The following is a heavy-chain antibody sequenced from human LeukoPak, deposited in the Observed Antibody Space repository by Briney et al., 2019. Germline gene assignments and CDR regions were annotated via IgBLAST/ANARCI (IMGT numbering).Heavy chain of an antibody. CDR1: GGSISGYY. D-gene: IGHD6-13*01. CDR2: IYTSGST. V-gene: IGHV4-4*07. J-gene: IGHJ4*02. CDR3: ARVDRIAAAGFY. Sequence: SETLSLTCTVSGGSISGYYWSWVRQPAGKGLEWIGRIYTSGSTNYNPSLTSGVTISVDTSKKQFSLKLSSVTAADTAVYYCARVDRIAAAGFYWGQGTLVTVSS.